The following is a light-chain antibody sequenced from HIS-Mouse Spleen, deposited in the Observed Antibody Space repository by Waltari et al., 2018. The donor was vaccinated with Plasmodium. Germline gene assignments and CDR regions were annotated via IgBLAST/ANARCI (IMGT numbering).Light chain of an antibody. Sequence: EIVMTQSPATLSVSPGERATLSCRASQSVSSNLAWYQQKPGQAPRSLIYGASTRATGIPARFSGSGSGTEFTLTISSMQSEDFAVYYCQQYNNWPRGTFGQGTKLEIK. V-gene: IGKV3-15*01. J-gene: IGKJ1*01. CDR1: QSVSSN. CDR3: QQYNNWPRGT. CDR2: GAS.